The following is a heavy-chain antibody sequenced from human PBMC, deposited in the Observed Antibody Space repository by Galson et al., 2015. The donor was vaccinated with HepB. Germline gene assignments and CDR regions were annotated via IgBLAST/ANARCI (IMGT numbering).Heavy chain of an antibody. CDR1: GFTFSSYE. CDR3: ARDSSGWYGGLGYYYYGMDV. Sequence: SLRLSCAASGFTFSSYEMNWVRQAPGKGLEWVSYISSSGSTIYYADSVKGRFTISRDNAKNSLYLQMNSLRAEDTAVYYCARDSSGWYGGLGYYYYGMDVWGQGTTVTVSS. V-gene: IGHV3-48*03. CDR2: ISSSGSTI. D-gene: IGHD6-19*01. J-gene: IGHJ6*02.